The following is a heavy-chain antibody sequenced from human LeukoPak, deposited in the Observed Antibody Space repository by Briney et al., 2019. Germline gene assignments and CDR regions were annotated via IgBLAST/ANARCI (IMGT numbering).Heavy chain of an antibody. Sequence: GGSLRLSCAASGFTFSDYAMHWVRQAPGKGLEWVAVISYDGSNKYYADSVKGRFIISRDNSKNTLYLQMNSLRAEDTAVYYCATHYYDSSGYYSPDYWGQGTLVTVSS. J-gene: IGHJ4*02. CDR2: ISYDGSNK. CDR3: ATHYYDSSGYYSPDY. CDR1: GFTFSDYA. V-gene: IGHV3-30-3*01. D-gene: IGHD3-22*01.